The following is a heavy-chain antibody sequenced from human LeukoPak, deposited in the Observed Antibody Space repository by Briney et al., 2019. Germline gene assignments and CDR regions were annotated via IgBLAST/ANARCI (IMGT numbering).Heavy chain of an antibody. CDR1: GGSISSSSYY. D-gene: IGHD1-26*01. CDR3: ARHDPIVGTPDAFDI. CDR2: IYYSGST. J-gene: IGHJ3*02. Sequence: SETMSLTCTVSGGSISSSSYYWGWIRQPPGKGLEWIGSIYYSGSTDYNPSLKSRVTISLDTSKNQFSLKLSSVTAADTAVYYCARHDPIVGTPDAFDIWGQGTMVTVSS. V-gene: IGHV4-39*01.